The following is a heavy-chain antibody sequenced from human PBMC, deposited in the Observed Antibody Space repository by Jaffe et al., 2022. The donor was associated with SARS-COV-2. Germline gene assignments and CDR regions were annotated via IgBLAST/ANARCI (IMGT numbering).Heavy chain of an antibody. J-gene: IGHJ4*02. Sequence: QVQLQESGPGLVKPSETLSLTCTVSGGSISSYYWSWIRQPPGKGLEWIGYIYYSGSTNYNPSLKSRVTISVDTSKNQFSLKLSSVTAADTAVYYCARHRERVLYFDYWGQGTLVTVSS. D-gene: IGHD1-1*01. CDR2: IYYSGST. CDR1: GGSISSYY. CDR3: ARHRERVLYFDY. V-gene: IGHV4-59*08.